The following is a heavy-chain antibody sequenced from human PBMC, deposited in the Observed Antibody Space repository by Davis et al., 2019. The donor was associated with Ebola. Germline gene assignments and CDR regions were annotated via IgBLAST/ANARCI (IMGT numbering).Heavy chain of an antibody. V-gene: IGHV3-9*01. J-gene: IGHJ4*02. CDR3: AKTQRYNWNYGLFNY. CDR1: GFTFDDYA. CDR2: ISWNSGSI. Sequence: SLKISCAASGFTFDDYAMHWVRQAPGKGLEWVSGISWNSGSIGYADSVKGRFTISRDNAKNSLYLQMNSLRAEDTALYYCAKTQRYNWNYGLFNYWGQGTLVTVSS. D-gene: IGHD1-7*01.